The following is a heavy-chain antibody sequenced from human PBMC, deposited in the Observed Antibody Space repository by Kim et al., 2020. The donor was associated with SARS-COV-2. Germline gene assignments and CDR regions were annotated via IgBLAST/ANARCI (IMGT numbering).Heavy chain of an antibody. CDR2: IKQDGSEK. CDR1: GFTFSSYW. D-gene: IGHD2-2*01. Sequence: GGSLRLSCAASGFTFSSYWMSWVRQAPGKGLEWVANIKQDGSEKYYVDSVKGRFTISRDNAKNSLYLQMNSLRAEDTAVYYCARDYNGGAGEVLPAATVPHYFDYWGQGTLVTVSS. CDR3: ARDYNGGAGEVLPAATVPHYFDY. J-gene: IGHJ4*02. V-gene: IGHV3-7*03.